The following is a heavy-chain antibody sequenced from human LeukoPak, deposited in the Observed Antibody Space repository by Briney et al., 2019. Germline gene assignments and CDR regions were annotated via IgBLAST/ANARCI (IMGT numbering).Heavy chain of an antibody. CDR3: ARDAGGFWSGYYPGGDY. V-gene: IGHV3-30-3*01. J-gene: IGHJ4*02. Sequence: GRSLRLSCAASGFTFSSYAMHWVRQAPGKGLEWVAVISYDGSNKYYADSVKGRFTISRDNSKNTLYLQMNSLRAEDTAVYYCARDAGGFWSGYYPGGDYWGQGTLVTVSS. CDR2: ISYDGSNK. CDR1: GFTFSSYA. D-gene: IGHD3-3*01.